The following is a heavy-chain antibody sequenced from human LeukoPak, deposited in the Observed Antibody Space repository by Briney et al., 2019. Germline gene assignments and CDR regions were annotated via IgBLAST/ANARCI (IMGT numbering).Heavy chain of an antibody. J-gene: IGHJ4*02. CDR1: GGSVRRGNYY. Sequence: PSQTLSLTCTVSGGSVRRGNYYWTWIRQPAGSGLEWIGRIYTSGTTDCNPSLRTRVTISVDASRYQFSLNLSSVTAADTAVYYCARHPTVAGTPIDYWGQGTLVTVSS. V-gene: IGHV4-61*02. CDR2: IYTSGTT. CDR3: ARHPTVAGTPIDY. D-gene: IGHD6-19*01.